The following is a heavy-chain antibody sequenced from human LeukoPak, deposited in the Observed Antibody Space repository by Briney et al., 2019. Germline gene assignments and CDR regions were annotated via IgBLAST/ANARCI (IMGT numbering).Heavy chain of an antibody. CDR1: GGSFSGYY. Sequence: KPSETLSLTCAVYGGSFSGYYWSWIRQPPGKGLEWIGEINHSGSTNYNPPLKSRVTISVDTSKNQFSLKLSSVTAADTAVYYCASSGVTNPFDYWGQGTLVTVSS. CDR3: ASSGVTNPFDY. J-gene: IGHJ4*02. V-gene: IGHV4-34*01. CDR2: INHSGST.